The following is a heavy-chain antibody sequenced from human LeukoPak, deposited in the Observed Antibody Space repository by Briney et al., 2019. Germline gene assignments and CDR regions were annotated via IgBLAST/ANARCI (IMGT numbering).Heavy chain of an antibody. CDR2: ISAGVGST. Sequence: GGSLRLSCVASGLTFSDYSMTWVRQAPGKGLFWVSGISAGVGSTYYAGSVKGRFTISRDNSRNTLYLQMNSLRAEDTAVYYCAKDAAGPEYWGQGTLVTVSS. CDR1: GLTFSDYS. J-gene: IGHJ4*02. V-gene: IGHV3-23*01. D-gene: IGHD6-13*01. CDR3: AKDAAGPEY.